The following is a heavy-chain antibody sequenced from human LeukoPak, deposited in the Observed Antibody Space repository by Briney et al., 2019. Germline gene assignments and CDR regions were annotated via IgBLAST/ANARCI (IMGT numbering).Heavy chain of an antibody. CDR1: GLTFSRYA. Sequence: PGGSLRLSCSASGLTFSRYAMHWVRQAPGKGLEYVSGINDNGGRTHYGDSVKGRFSISRDNSKNTLHLQMSTLRAEDTALYYCVKDVGGSYAFDYWGQGTLVTVSS. CDR2: INDNGGRT. D-gene: IGHD1-26*01. J-gene: IGHJ4*02. CDR3: VKDVGGSYAFDY. V-gene: IGHV3-64D*09.